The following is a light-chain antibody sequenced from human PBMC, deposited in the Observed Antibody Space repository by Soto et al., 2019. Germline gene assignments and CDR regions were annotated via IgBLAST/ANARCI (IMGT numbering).Light chain of an antibody. Sequence: DIVMTQFPDSLAVSLGERATINCKSSQSGLYSSNNKNYLAWYQQKPGQPPKLLIYWASTRESGVPDRFSGSGSGTDFTLTISSLQAEDVAVYYCQQYYSTPLTFGGGTKVDIK. CDR3: QQYYSTPLT. CDR2: WAS. J-gene: IGKJ4*01. V-gene: IGKV4-1*01. CDR1: QSGLYSSNNKNY.